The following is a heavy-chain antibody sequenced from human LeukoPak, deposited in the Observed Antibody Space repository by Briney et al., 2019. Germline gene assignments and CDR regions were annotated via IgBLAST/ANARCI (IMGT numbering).Heavy chain of an antibody. CDR2: ISANNGNT. CDR3: ARDEDTDILTGHERFDY. J-gene: IGHJ4*02. CDR1: GYTFTSYG. V-gene: IGHV1-18*01. Sequence: ASVKVSCKASGYTFTSYGIIWVRQAPGQGLEWMGWISANNGNTNYAQNLQGRVTMTTDTSTSTAYMELRSLRSDDTAVYYCARDEDTDILTGHERFDYWGQGTLVTVSS. D-gene: IGHD3-9*01.